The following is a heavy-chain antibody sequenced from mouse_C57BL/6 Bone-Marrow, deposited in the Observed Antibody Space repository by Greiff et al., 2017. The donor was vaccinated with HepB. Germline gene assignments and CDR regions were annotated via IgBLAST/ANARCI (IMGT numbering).Heavy chain of an antibody. CDR3: TTYWDYAMDY. J-gene: IGHJ4*01. D-gene: IGHD4-1*01. V-gene: IGHV14-4*01. CDR1: GFNIKDDY. Sequence: VQLKESGAELVRPGASVKLSCTASGFNIKDDYMHWVKQRPEQGLEWIGWIDPENGDTEYASKFQGKAAITADTSSNTAYLQLSSLTSEDTAVYYCTTYWDYAMDYWGQGTSVPVSS. CDR2: IDPENGDT.